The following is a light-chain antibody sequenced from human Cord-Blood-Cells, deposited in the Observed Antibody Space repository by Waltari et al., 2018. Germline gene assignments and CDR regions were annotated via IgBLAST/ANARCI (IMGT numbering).Light chain of an antibody. CDR2: DAS. V-gene: IGKV1-33*01. CDR3: QQYDNLPYS. Sequence: DIQMTQSPSSLSASVGARVTITCQASQDISNYLNWYQQKPGKAPKLLIYDASNFETGVPSRFSGSGSGTDFTFTISSLQPEDIATYYCQQYDNLPYSFGQGTKLEIK. J-gene: IGKJ2*03. CDR1: QDISNY.